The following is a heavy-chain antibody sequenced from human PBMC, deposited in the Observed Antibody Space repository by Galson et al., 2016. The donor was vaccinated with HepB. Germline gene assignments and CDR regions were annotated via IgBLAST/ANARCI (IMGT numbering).Heavy chain of an antibody. CDR3: AREGLSDYGDYKYYYYALDV. CDR1: GFTFNNYA. V-gene: IGHV3-7*01. Sequence: SLRLSCAASGFTFNNYAMNWVRQAPGKGLEWVANIKQDGSEKYYVDSVEGRFTISRDNAKNSLYLQMNSLRAEDTAVYYCAREGLSDYGDYKYYYYALDVWGQGTTVTVSS. J-gene: IGHJ6*02. CDR2: IKQDGSEK. D-gene: IGHD4-17*01.